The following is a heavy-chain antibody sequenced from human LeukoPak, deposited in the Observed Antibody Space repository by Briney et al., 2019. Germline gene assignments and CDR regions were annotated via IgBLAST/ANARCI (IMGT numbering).Heavy chain of an antibody. CDR3: VKGRISEDGLDF. V-gene: IGHV3-23*01. D-gene: IGHD6-13*01. CDR1: GFTFSNYE. Sequence: GGSLRLSCAPSGFTFSNYEMNWVRQAPGKGLDWVSSISSSGNTYYADSVKGRFTISRDNSKNMLYLQMNSLRAEDTAVYYCVKGRISEDGLDFWGQGTLVTVSS. J-gene: IGHJ4*02. CDR2: ISSSGNT.